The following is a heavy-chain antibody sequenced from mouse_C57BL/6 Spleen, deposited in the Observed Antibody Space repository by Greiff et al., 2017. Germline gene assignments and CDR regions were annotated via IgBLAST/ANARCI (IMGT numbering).Heavy chain of an antibody. J-gene: IGHJ2*01. D-gene: IGHD2-4*01. CDR3: ARSGDYESYFDY. CDR1: GYAFSSSW. Sequence: VKLMESGPELVKPGASVKISCKASGYAFSSSWMNWVKQRPGKGLEWIGRIYPGDGDTNYNGKFKGKATLTADKSSSTAYMQLSSLTSEDSAVYFCARSGDYESYFDYWGQGTTLTVSS. V-gene: IGHV1-82*01. CDR2: IYPGDGDT.